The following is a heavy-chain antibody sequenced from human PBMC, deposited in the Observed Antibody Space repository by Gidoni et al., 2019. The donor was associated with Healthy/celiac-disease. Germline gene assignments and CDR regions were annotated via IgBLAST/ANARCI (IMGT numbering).Heavy chain of an antibody. D-gene: IGHD6-13*01. Sequence: EVQLVESGGGLVKPGGSLRLSCAASGFTFSSYSMNWVRQAPGKGLEWVSSISSSSSYIYYADSVQGRFTIARDNAKNSLYLQMNSLRAEDTAVYYCASSSWNGDNYYYYMDVWGKGTTVTVSS. CDR2: ISSSSSYI. CDR3: ASSSWNGDNYYYYMDV. CDR1: GFTFSSYS. J-gene: IGHJ6*03. V-gene: IGHV3-21*01.